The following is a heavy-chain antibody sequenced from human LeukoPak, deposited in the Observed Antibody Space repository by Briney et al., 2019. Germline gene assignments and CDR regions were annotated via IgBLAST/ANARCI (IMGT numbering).Heavy chain of an antibody. J-gene: IGHJ4*02. CDR1: GYSFTNYW. V-gene: IGHV5-51*01. Sequence: GGSLKISCKASGYSFTNYWIAWVRQMPGKGLEWMGIIHPGDFDMRYSPSFQGQVTISADKSISTAYLQWNSLKASDTAMYYCARQGSSSTEPDYWGQGTLVTVSS. CDR3: ARQGSSSTEPDY. CDR2: IHPGDFDM. D-gene: IGHD2-2*01.